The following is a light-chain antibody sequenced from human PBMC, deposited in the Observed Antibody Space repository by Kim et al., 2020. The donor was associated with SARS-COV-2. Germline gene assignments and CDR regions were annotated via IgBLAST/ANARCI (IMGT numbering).Light chain of an antibody. CDR3: QKYNSAPWT. J-gene: IGKJ1*01. Sequence: DIQMTQSPSSLSASVGDIVTITCRASQGISNSLAWYQQKPGKGPKVLIYDASTLQSGVPSRFSGSGSGTDFTLTISSLQPEDVATYYCQKYNSAPWTLGQGTKVDIK. V-gene: IGKV1-27*01. CDR2: DAS. CDR1: QGISNS.